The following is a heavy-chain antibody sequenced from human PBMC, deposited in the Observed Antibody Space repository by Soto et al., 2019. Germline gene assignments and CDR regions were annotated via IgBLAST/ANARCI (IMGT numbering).Heavy chain of an antibody. CDR2: ISGSGGST. Sequence: GGSLRLSCAASGFTFSSYAMSWVRQAPGKGLEWVSAISGSGGSTYYADSVKGRFTISRDNSKNTLYLQMKSLRAEDTAVYYCAKGGSDFWSGYYTDYYYYGMDVWGQGTTVTVS. V-gene: IGHV3-23*01. D-gene: IGHD3-3*01. J-gene: IGHJ6*02. CDR3: AKGGSDFWSGYYTDYYYYGMDV. CDR1: GFTFSSYA.